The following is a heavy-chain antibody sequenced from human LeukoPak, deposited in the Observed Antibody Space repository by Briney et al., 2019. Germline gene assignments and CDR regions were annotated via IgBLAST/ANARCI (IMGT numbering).Heavy chain of an antibody. CDR2: ISAYNGNT. D-gene: IGHD2-2*02. CDR3: ARGTPYCSSTSCYTEAGDY. J-gene: IGHJ4*02. V-gene: IGHV1-18*01. CDR1: GYTFTSYG. Sequence: ASVKVSCKASGYTFTSYGISWVRQAPGRGLEWMGGISAYNGNTNYAQKLQGRVTMTTDTSTSTAYMELRSLRSDDTAVYYCARGTPYCSSTSCYTEAGDYWGQGTLVTVSS.